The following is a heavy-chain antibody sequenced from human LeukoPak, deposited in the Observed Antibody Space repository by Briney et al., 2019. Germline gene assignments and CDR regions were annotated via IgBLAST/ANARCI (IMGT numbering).Heavy chain of an antibody. V-gene: IGHV4-34*01. D-gene: IGHD6-19*01. CDR2: INHSGST. J-gene: IGHJ4*02. CDR3: ARSRGYSSGWYGDY. CDR1: GGSFSGYY. Sequence: PSETLSLTCAVYGGSFSGYYWSWIRQPPGKGLDWIGEINHSGSTNYNPSLKSRVTISVDTSKNQFSLKLSSVTAADTAVYYCARSRGYSSGWYGDYWGQGTLVTVSS.